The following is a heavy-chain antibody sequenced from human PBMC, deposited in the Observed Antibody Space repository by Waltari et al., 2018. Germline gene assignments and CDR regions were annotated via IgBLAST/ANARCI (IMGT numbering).Heavy chain of an antibody. D-gene: IGHD6-13*01. CDR2: INHSGST. CDR3: ARKAAAGRRYYFDY. V-gene: IGHV4-34*01. CDR1: GGSFSGYY. Sequence: QVQLQQWGAGLLKPSETLSLTCAVYGGSFSGYYWSWIRQPPGKGLEWIGEINHSGSTNYNPSLKSRVTISVDTSKNQFSLKLSSVTAADTAVYYCARKAAAGRRYYFDYWGQGTLVTVSS. J-gene: IGHJ4*02.